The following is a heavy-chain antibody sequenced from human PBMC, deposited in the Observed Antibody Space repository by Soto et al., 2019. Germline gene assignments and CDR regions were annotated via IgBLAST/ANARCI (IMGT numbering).Heavy chain of an antibody. J-gene: IGHJ6*02. D-gene: IGHD3-10*01. Sequence: SETLSLTCTVSCGSISSYYWSWIRQPPGKGLEWIGYIYYSGSTNYNPSLKSRVTISVDTSKNQFSLKLSSVTAADTAVYYCARGIRGSGSFYYYYYGMDVLGQGTTVTVSS. CDR2: IYYSGST. CDR1: CGSISSYY. V-gene: IGHV4-59*01. CDR3: ARGIRGSGSFYYYYYGMDV.